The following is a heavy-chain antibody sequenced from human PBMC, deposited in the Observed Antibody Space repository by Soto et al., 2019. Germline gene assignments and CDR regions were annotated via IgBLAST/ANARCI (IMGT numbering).Heavy chain of an antibody. CDR3: AKQVSVASFDY. CDR1: GFTFSTYG. J-gene: IGHJ4*02. CDR2: ISYDGSNK. D-gene: IGHD6-19*01. V-gene: IGHV3-30*02. Sequence: PGGSLRLSCAASGFTFSTYGMHWVRQAPGRGLEWMVFISYDGSNKYYANSVKGRFTISRDNSKNTLYLQMNSLRAEDTAVYYCAKQVSVASFDYWGQGTLVTVSS.